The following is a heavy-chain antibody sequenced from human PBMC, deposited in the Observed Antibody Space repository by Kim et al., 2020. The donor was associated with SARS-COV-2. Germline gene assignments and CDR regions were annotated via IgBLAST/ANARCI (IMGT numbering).Heavy chain of an antibody. J-gene: IGHJ4*02. D-gene: IGHD1-26*01. CDR1: GYTFTSYS. Sequence: ASVKVSCKASGYTFTSYSMHCVRQAPGQGLEWMGRINPNNGATIYAQKFQGRVTMTRDTSISTAYMELSSLRSDDTAFYYCARVPIVGPTGDFDYWGQGTLVTVSS. CDR2: INPNNGAT. CDR3: ARVPIVGPTGDFDY. V-gene: IGHV1-2*06.